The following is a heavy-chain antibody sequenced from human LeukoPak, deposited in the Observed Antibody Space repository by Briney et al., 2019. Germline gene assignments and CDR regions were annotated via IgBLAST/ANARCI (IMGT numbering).Heavy chain of an antibody. Sequence: GRSLRLSCAASGFTFSSYAMHWVRQAPGKGLEWVAVISYDGSNKYYADSVKGRFTISRDNSKNTLYLRMNSLRAEDTAVYYCATSGYRILDYWGQGTLVTVSS. D-gene: IGHD3-22*01. V-gene: IGHV3-30*01. CDR3: ATSGYRILDY. CDR2: ISYDGSNK. J-gene: IGHJ4*02. CDR1: GFTFSSYA.